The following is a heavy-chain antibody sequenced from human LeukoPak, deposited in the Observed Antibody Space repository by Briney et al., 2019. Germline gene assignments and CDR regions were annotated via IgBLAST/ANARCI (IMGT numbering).Heavy chain of an antibody. CDR3: ARDLGYCSGGSCPRWFAP. CDR2: INAGNGNT. Sequence: APVKVSCKASGYTFTSYAMHWVRQAPGQRLEWMGWINAGNGNTKYSQKFQGRVTITRDTSASTAYMELSSLRSEDTAVYYCARDLGYCSGGSCPRWFAPGGQGTLVTVSS. J-gene: IGHJ5*02. CDR1: GYTFTSYA. D-gene: IGHD2-15*01. V-gene: IGHV1-3*01.